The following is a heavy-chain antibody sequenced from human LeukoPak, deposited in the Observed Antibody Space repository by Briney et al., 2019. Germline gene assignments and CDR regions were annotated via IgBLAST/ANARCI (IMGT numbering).Heavy chain of an antibody. V-gene: IGHV3-9*03. CDR2: ISWNSGSI. J-gene: IGHJ3*02. CDR1: GFTFDDYA. D-gene: IGHD5-24*01. CDR3: AKAYRDGYNLGVHEAFDI. Sequence: GGSLRLSCAASGFTFDDYAMHWVRQAPGKGLEWVSGISWNSGSIGYADSVKGRFTISRDNAKNSLYLQMNSLRAEDMALYYCAKAYRDGYNLGVHEAFDIWGQGTMVTVSS.